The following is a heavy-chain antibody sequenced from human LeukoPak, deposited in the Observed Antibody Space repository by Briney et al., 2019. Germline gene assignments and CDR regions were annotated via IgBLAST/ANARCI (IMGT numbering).Heavy chain of an antibody. CDR2: IYYSGST. CDR1: GGSISSGGYY. D-gene: IGHD2-2*01. J-gene: IGHJ5*02. V-gene: IGHV4-31*03. CDR3: ATSTAMLRDGFDP. Sequence: SQTLSLTCTVSGGSISSGGYYWSWIRQHPGKGLEWIGYIYYSGSTYYNPSLKSRVTISVDTSKNQFSLKLSSVIAADTAVYYCATSTAMLRDGFDPWGQGTLVTVSS.